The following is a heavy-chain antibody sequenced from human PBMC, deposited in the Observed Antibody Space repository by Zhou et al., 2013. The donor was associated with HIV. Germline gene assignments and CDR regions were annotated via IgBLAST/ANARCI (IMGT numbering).Heavy chain of an antibody. CDR2: IISISGTA. J-gene: IGHJ4*02. D-gene: IGHD4-17*01. V-gene: IGHV1-69*06. CDR3: ARDGIDYGGYSHNVYYFDY. CDR1: GYTFTNYY. Sequence: QVQLEQSGAEVKKPGASVKVSCKASGYTFTNYYMHWVRQAPGEGLEWIGRIISISGTANYAQKFQDRVAITADKSTRTAYMELSSLRSEDTAVYYCARDGIDYGGYSHNVYYFDYWGQGTLVTVSS.